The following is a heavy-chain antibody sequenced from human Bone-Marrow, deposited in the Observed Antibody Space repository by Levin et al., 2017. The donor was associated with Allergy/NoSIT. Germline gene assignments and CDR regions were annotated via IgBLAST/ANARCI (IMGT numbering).Heavy chain of an antibody. CDR3: ARGRRIVGAIGSWWLDDY. D-gene: IGHD1-26*01. CDR1: GYTFTDYY. Sequence: GESLKISCKASGYTFTDYYMHWVRHAPGQGLEWMGWISPKSGDGGSAQKFHGRVTMTTDTAISTAYMELGSLISDDTALYYCARGRRIVGAIGSWWLDDYWGQGTLVTVSS. V-gene: IGHV1-2*02. CDR2: ISPKSGDG. J-gene: IGHJ4*02.